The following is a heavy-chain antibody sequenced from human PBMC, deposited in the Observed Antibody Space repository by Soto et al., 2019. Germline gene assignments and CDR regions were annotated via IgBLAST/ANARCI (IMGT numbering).Heavy chain of an antibody. CDR3: ARHVDTAMVDYYYYGMDV. CDR1: GYSFTSYW. J-gene: IGHJ6*02. CDR2: IYPGDSDT. V-gene: IGHV5-51*01. D-gene: IGHD5-18*01. Sequence: GESLKISCKGSGYSFTSYWIGWVRQMPGKGLEWMGIIYPGDSDTRYSPSFQGQVTISADKSISTAYLQWSSLKASDTAMYYCARHVDTAMVDYYYYGMDVWGQGTPVTVSS.